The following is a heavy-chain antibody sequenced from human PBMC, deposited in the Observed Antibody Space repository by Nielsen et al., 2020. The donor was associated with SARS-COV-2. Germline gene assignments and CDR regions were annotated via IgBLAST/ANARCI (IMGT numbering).Heavy chain of an antibody. V-gene: IGHV4-39*07. Sequence: SETLSLTCTVSGGYISSSSYYWGWIRQPPGKGLEWIGSIYYSGGTYYNPSLKSRVTISVDTSKNQFSLKLSSVTAADTAVYYCAIRSSGYYNWFDPWGQGTLVTVSS. D-gene: IGHD3-22*01. CDR2: IYYSGGT. J-gene: IGHJ5*02. CDR1: GGYISSSSYY. CDR3: AIRSSGYYNWFDP.